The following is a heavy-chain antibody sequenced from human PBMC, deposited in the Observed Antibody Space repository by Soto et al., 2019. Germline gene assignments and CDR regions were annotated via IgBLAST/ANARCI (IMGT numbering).Heavy chain of an antibody. CDR1: GFTFRGCG. D-gene: IGHD6-13*01. V-gene: IGHV3-30*18. CDR3: AKDYSSGWYYFDN. CDR2: ISYDGGNK. Sequence: QPGGSLRLSCVASGFTFRGCGMHWVRQAPGKGLEWVAVISYDGGNKNFADSVKGRFTISRDNSKNTVYLQMDSLRDEDTAVYYCAKDYSSGWYYFDNWGQGTLVTSPQ. J-gene: IGHJ4*02.